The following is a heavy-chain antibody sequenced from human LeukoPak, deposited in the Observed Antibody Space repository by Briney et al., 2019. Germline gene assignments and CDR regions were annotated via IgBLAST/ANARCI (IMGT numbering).Heavy chain of an antibody. V-gene: IGHV3-23*01. CDR2: INDGGSNT. CDR3: ARDWGIQNMYYFDF. D-gene: IGHD6-13*01. J-gene: IGHJ4*02. Sequence: GGSLRLSCSISGFTFTNYAMNWVRQVPGKGLEWVAHINDGGSNTYYADSVGGRFTISRDNSKDTLYVQMDSLRVEDTAVYYCARDWGIQNMYYFDFWGLGTQVTVSS. CDR1: GFTFTNYA.